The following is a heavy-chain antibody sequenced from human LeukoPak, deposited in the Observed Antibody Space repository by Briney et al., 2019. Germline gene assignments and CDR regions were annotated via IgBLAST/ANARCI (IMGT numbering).Heavy chain of an antibody. CDR1: GYTFTGYY. J-gene: IGHJ5*02. V-gene: IGHV1-2*02. D-gene: IGHD2-8*01. Sequence: VASVKVSCKASGYTFTGYYMHWVRQAPGQGLEWMGWINPNSGGTNYAQKFQGGVTMTRDTSISTAYMELSRLRSDDTAVYYCARDKGYCTNGVCLGSNWFDPWGQGTLVTVSS. CDR2: INPNSGGT. CDR3: ARDKGYCTNGVCLGSNWFDP.